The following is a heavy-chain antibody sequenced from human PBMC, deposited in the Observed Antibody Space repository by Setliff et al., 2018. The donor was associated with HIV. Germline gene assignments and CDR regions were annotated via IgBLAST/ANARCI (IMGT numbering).Heavy chain of an antibody. J-gene: IGHJ4*02. CDR2: IYGSGST. CDR1: SGSIKSYY. V-gene: IGHV4-59*12. CDR3: AREERYYDGKGALDY. Sequence: ETLSLTCTVSSGSIKSYYWSWIRQPPGKGLEWVGYIYGSGSTNYNPSLKSRLTISVDTSKNQFSLKLSSVTAADTAVYYCAREERYYDGKGALDYWGQGMLVTVSS. D-gene: IGHD3-22*01.